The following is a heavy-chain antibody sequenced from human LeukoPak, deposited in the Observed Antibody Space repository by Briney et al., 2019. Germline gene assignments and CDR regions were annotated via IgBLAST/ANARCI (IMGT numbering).Heavy chain of an antibody. D-gene: IGHD4-17*01. Sequence: GGSLRLSCAASGFTFSSYGMHGVRQAPGKGLEWVAVISYDGSNKYYADSVKGRFTLSRDNSKNTLYLQMNSLRAEDTAVYYCARAPRGDYNVLYYFAYWGQGTLVTVSS. J-gene: IGHJ4*02. CDR1: GFTFSSYG. CDR3: ARAPRGDYNVLYYFAY. V-gene: IGHV3-30*03. CDR2: ISYDGSNK.